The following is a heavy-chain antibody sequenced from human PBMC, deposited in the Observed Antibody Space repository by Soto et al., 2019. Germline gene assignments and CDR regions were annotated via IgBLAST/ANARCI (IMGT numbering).Heavy chain of an antibody. CDR3: ARVRILAGIKNAFDS. V-gene: IGHV3-21*01. D-gene: IGHD3-9*01. J-gene: IGHJ3*02. CDR1: GFTFSSYS. CDR2: ISSSSSYI. Sequence: EVQLVESGGGLVKPGGSLRLSCAASGFTFSSYSMNWVRQAPGKGLEWVSSISSSSSYIYYADSVKGRFTISRDNAKNSLYLQMNSLRAEDTAVYYCARVRILAGIKNAFDSWGQGTMVTVSS.